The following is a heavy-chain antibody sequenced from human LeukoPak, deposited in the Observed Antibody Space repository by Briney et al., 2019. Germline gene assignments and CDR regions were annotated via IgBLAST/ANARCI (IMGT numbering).Heavy chain of an antibody. J-gene: IGHJ4*02. CDR1: GGSISSYY. V-gene: IGHV4-59*01. CDR3: ARGYSYGYFDY. Sequence: SGTLSLTCTVSGGSISSYYWSWIRQPPGKGLEWIGYIYYSGSTNYNPSLKSRVTISVDTSKNQFSLKLSSVTAADTAVYYCARGYSYGYFDYWGQGTLVTVSS. D-gene: IGHD5-18*01. CDR2: IYYSGST.